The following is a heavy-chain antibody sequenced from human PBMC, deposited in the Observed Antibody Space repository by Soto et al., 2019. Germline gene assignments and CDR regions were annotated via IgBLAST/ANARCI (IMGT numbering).Heavy chain of an antibody. V-gene: IGHV1-69*06. Sequence: SVKVSCKASGGTFSSYAISWVRQAPGQGLEWMGGIIPIFGTANYAQKFQGRVTITADKSTSTAYMELSSLRSEDTAVYYCARVSYAGGDSAFDNWGQGTMVTVSS. CDR1: GGTFSSYA. CDR3: ARVSYAGGDSAFDN. J-gene: IGHJ3*02. D-gene: IGHD2-21*02. CDR2: IIPIFGTA.